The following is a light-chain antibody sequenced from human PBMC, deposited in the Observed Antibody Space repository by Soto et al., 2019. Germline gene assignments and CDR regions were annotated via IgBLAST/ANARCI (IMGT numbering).Light chain of an antibody. V-gene: IGLV2-8*01. CDR3: SSYAGSNNLV. CDR1: SSDVGNYNY. J-gene: IGLJ2*01. Sequence: QSVLTQPPSASGSPGQSVTISCTGTSSDVGNYNYVSWYQQHAGKAPKLIIYEASKRPSGVPDRFSGSKSGNTASLTVSGLQAEDEADYYCSSYAGSNNLVFGGGTKVTVL. CDR2: EAS.